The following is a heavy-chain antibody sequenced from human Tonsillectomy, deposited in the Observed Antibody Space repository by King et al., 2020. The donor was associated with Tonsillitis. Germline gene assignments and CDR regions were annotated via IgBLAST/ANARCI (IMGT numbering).Heavy chain of an antibody. CDR3: ARDQSGYTYGFQAGFDY. D-gene: IGHD5-18*01. CDR2: IKQDGSEK. CDR1: GFTFSSYW. J-gene: IGHJ4*02. Sequence: VQLVESGGGLVQPGGSLRLSCAVSGFTFSSYWMSWVRQAPGKGLEWVANIKQDGSEKYYVDSVKDRFTISRDNAKNSLYLQMNSLRAEDTAVYYCARDQSGYTYGFQAGFDYWGQGTLVTVSS. V-gene: IGHV3-7*03.